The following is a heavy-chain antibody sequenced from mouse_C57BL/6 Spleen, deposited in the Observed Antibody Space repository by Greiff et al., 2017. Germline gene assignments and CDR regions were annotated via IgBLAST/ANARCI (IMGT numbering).Heavy chain of an antibody. CDR3: ARDPYNYYGWYFDV. CDR1: GYSITSGYY. D-gene: IGHD1-1*01. CDR2: ISDDGSN. J-gene: IGHJ1*03. V-gene: IGHV3-6*01. Sequence: EVKLVESGPGLVKPSQSLSLTCSVTGYSITSGYYWNWLRQFPGNKLEWMGYISDDGSNNYNPSLKNRISITRDTSKNQFFLKLNSVTTEDTATYYCARDPYNYYGWYFDVWGTGTTVTVSS.